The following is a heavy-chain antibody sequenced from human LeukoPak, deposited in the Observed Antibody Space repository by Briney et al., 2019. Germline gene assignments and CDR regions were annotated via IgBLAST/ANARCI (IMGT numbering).Heavy chain of an antibody. CDR2: ISYDGSNK. CDR1: GFTFSSYA. J-gene: IGHJ6*03. Sequence: QTGGSLRLSCAASGFTFSSYAMHWVRQAPGKGLEWVAVISYDGSNKYYAGSVKGRFTISRDSGKNSLYLQMNSLRAEDTAVYYCARVPLYCSDGSCYVNYYYYYMDVWGKGTTVTVSS. V-gene: IGHV3-30*04. CDR3: ARVPLYCSDGSCYVNYYYYYMDV. D-gene: IGHD2-15*01.